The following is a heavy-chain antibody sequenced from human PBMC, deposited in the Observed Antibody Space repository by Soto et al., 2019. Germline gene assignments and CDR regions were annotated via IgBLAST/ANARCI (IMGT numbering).Heavy chain of an antibody. J-gene: IGHJ4*02. V-gene: IGHV1-69*02. Sequence: QVQLVQSGAEVKKLGSSVKVSCTASAGTFNSYTINWVRQTPGQGLEWVGRVNPIVGMSNSALKFQGRVTITADKSTNRAYMDLTSLKSEDTAVYYCATSYGSGSTHFDNWGQGTLVTVSS. CDR3: ATSYGSGSTHFDN. CDR2: VNPIVGMS. CDR1: AGTFNSYT. D-gene: IGHD3-10*01.